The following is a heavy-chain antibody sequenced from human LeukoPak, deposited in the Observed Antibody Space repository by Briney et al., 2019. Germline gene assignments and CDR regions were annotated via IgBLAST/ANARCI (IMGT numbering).Heavy chain of an antibody. CDR1: GFIFSRYA. V-gene: IGHV3-43*02. D-gene: IGHD3-10*01. CDR2: ISWDGGST. Sequence: GGSLRLSCAASGFIFSRYAMSWVRQAPGKGLEWVSLISWDGGSTYYADSVKGRFTISRDNSKNSLYLQMNSLRTEDTALYYCAKDIYYYGSGSAIDYWGQGTLVTVSS. J-gene: IGHJ4*02. CDR3: AKDIYYYGSGSAIDY.